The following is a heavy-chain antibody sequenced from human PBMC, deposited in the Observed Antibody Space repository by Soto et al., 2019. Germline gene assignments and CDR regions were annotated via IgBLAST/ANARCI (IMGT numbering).Heavy chain of an antibody. D-gene: IGHD3-9*01. CDR3: ATVPRYFDWIPPFDY. Sequence: ASVKVSCKVSGYTLTELSMHWVRQAPGKGLEWMGGFDPEDGETIYAQKFQGRVTMTEDTSTDTAYMELSSLRSEDTAVYYCATVPRYFDWIPPFDYWGQGTLVTVSS. V-gene: IGHV1-24*01. J-gene: IGHJ4*02. CDR2: FDPEDGET. CDR1: GYTLTELS.